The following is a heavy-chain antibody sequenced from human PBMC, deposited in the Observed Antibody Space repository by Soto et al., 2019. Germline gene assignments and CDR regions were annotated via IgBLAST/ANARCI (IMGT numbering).Heavy chain of an antibody. Sequence: SQTLSLTCAISGDSVSSNSAAWNWIRRSPSRGLEWLGRTYYRSKWYNDYAVSVKSRITINPDTSKNQFSLQLNSVTPEDTAVYYCAREYYYDSSGYYYSSPLLDYWGQGTLVTVSS. CDR2: TYYRSKWYN. CDR3: AREYYYDSSGYYYSSPLLDY. V-gene: IGHV6-1*01. D-gene: IGHD3-22*01. J-gene: IGHJ4*02. CDR1: GDSVSSNSAA.